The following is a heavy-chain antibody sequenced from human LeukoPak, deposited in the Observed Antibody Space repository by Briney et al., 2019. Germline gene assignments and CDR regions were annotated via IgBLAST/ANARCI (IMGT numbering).Heavy chain of an antibody. V-gene: IGHV3-30-3*01. CDR2: ISYDGSNK. D-gene: IGHD4-4*01. CDR1: GFTFSSYA. Sequence: GGSLRLSCAASGFTFSSYAMHWVRQAPGKGLEWVAVISYDGSNKYYADSVKGRFTISRDNAKNSLYLQMNSLRAEDTAVYYCASSNLYYGMDVWGQGTTVTVSS. CDR3: ASSNLYYGMDV. J-gene: IGHJ6*02.